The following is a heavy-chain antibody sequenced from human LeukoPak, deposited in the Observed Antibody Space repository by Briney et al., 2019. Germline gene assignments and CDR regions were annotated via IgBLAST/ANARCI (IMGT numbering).Heavy chain of an antibody. J-gene: IGHJ6*04. D-gene: IGHD3-10*01. V-gene: IGHV1-3*01. CDR2: INAGNGTT. CDR3: ARGGAGSGRNYGMDG. CDR1: GFTSTCPA. Sequence: ASVKVSCKASGFTSTCPAMDWARHAPGQRNAWMGWINAGNGTTIYSPTLQARATITRDTSASTAYMELSSLRSEDTAVYYCARGGAGSGRNYGMDGWGKGTTGTVS.